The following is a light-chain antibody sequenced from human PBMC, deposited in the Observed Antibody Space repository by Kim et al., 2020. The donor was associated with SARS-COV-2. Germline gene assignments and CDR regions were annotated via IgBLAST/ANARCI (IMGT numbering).Light chain of an antibody. CDR1: QSIHKW. J-gene: IGKJ2*01. CDR3: QQYDSYTYT. V-gene: IGKV1-5*01. CDR2: GAS. Sequence: LSASVGDRVTITCRASQSIHKWLAWYQQKPGKAPNLLISGASSLESGVPSRFSGSGSGTEFTLTIYSLQPDDFATYYCQQYDSYTYTFGQGTKLEI.